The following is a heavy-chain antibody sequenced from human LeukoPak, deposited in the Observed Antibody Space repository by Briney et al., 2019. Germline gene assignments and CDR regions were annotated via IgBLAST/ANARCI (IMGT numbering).Heavy chain of an antibody. V-gene: IGHV3-21*01. J-gene: IGHJ4*02. Sequence: GRSLRLSCAASGFIFSSYSMNWVRQAPGKGLEWVSSISSSSSYIYYADSVKGRFTISRDNAKNSLYLQMNSLRAEDTAVYYCATLWFGDADYWGQGTLVTVSS. CDR2: ISSSSSYI. CDR3: ATLWFGDADY. D-gene: IGHD3-10*01. CDR1: GFIFSSYS.